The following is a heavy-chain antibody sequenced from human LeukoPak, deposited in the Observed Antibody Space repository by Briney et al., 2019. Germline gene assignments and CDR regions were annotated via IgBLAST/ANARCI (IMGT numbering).Heavy chain of an antibody. J-gene: IGHJ4*02. CDR2: IYHSGST. V-gene: IGHV4-38-2*02. D-gene: IGHD1-26*01. CDR1: GYSISSGCY. CDR3: ARTVGATTRVGY. Sequence: SETLSLTCTVSGYSISSGCYWGWIRQPPGKGLEWIGSIYHSGSTYYNPSLKSRVTISVDTSKNQFSLKLSSVTAADTAVYYCARTVGATTRVGYWGQGTLVTVSS.